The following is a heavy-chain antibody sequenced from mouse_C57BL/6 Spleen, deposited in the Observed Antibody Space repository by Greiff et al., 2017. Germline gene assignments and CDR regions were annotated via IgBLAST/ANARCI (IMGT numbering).Heavy chain of an antibody. CDR1: GFTFSSYG. V-gene: IGHV5-6*01. J-gene: IGHJ2*01. Sequence: EVQVVESGGDLVKPGGSLKLSCAASGFTFSSYGMSWVRQTPDKRLEWVATISSGGSYTYYPDSVKGRFTISRDNAKNTLYLQMSSLKSEDTAMYYCARREEVFILYDWGQGTTLTVSS. CDR3: ARREEVFILYD. D-gene: IGHD1-1*01. CDR2: ISSGGSYT.